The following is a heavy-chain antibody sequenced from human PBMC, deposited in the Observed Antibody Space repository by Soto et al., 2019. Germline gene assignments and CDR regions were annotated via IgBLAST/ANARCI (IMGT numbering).Heavy chain of an antibody. D-gene: IGHD5-12*01. CDR2: ITVGGAQK. Sequence: EVKLLESGGALVQPGGSLRLSCEASGFTFIDHDMSWVRQAPGKGLEWVSSITVGGAQKDYGQSVKGRFTISRDNSNDTLFLQMDSLQVGATAIYYCTRMPGGGWQRFFDYWGQGTVVTVSS. V-gene: IGHV3-23*01. J-gene: IGHJ4*02. CDR1: GFTFIDHD. CDR3: TRMPGGGWQRFFDY.